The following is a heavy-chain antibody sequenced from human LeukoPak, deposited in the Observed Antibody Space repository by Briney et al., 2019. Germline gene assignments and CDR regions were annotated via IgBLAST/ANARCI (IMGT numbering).Heavy chain of an antibody. CDR3: AKASGYSYGYWDFQH. J-gene: IGHJ1*01. V-gene: IGHV3-23*01. Sequence: GGSLRLSCAASGFTFSSYAMSWVRQAPGKGLEWVSAISGSGGSTYYADSVKGRFTISRDNSKNTLYLQMNSLRAEDTAVYYCAKASGYSYGYWDFQHWGRGTLVTVSS. CDR1: GFTFSSYA. D-gene: IGHD5-18*01. CDR2: ISGSGGST.